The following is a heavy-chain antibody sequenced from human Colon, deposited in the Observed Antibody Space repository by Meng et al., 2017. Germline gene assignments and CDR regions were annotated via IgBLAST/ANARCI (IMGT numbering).Heavy chain of an antibody. V-gene: IGHV4-30-4*01. J-gene: IGHJ2*01. CDR2: IYYSGST. CDR1: GGSISSGDYY. Sequence: QEQLRGSGPGLGKPSQTPSLTCMFSGGSISSGDYYWSWIRQPPGKGLEWIGYIYYSGSTYYNPSLKSRVTISVDTSKNQFSLKLSSVTAADTAVYYCARGYYDSSGYGYWYFDLWGRGTLVTVSS. CDR3: ARGYYDSSGYGYWYFDL. D-gene: IGHD3-22*01.